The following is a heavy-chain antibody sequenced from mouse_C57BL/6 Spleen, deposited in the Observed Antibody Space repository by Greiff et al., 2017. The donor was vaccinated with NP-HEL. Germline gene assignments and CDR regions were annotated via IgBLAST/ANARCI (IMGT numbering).Heavy chain of an antibody. CDR3: ARRSYYDFNH. CDR2: IYPGSGST. Sequence: QVQLQQPGAELVKPGASVKMSCKASGYTFNSYCITWVKQRPGQGLEWIGDIYPGSGSTNYNEKFKSKATLTVDTSSSTAYIHLSSPTSEDSAVYYCARRSYYDFNHWGQGTTLTVSS. D-gene: IGHD1-1*01. V-gene: IGHV1-55*01. CDR1: GYTFNSYC. J-gene: IGHJ2*01.